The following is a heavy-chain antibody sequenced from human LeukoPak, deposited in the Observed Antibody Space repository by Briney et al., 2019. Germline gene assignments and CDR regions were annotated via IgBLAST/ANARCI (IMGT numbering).Heavy chain of an antibody. D-gene: IGHD3-10*01. CDR3: ARDRGRITMVRGVMPYFDY. CDR1: GYTFTGYY. Sequence: ASVKVSCKASGYTFTGYYMHWVRQAPGQGLEWMGWISPNSGGTNYAQKFQGRVTMTRDTSISTAYMELSRLRSDDTAVYYCARDRGRITMVRGVMPYFDYWGQGTLVTVSS. V-gene: IGHV1-2*02. J-gene: IGHJ4*02. CDR2: ISPNSGGT.